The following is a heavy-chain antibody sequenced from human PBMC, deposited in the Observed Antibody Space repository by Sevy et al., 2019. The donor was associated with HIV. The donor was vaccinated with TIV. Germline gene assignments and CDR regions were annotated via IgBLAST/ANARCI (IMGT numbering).Heavy chain of an antibody. CDR2: INHSGNT. CDR3: ARGVTVTTVPYYFDY. CDR1: SGSFSAYY. D-gene: IGHD4-4*01. Sequence: SETLSLTCAVYSGSFSAYYWSWIRQPPGKGLEWIGEINHSGNTNYNPSLKSRVTISLHTSKNQFSLKLTSVTAADTAVYYCARGVTVTTVPYYFDYWGQGTLVTVSS. V-gene: IGHV4-34*01. J-gene: IGHJ4*02.